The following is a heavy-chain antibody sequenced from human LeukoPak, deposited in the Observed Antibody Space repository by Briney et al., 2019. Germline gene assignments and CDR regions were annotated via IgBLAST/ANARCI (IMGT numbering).Heavy chain of an antibody. V-gene: IGHV1-18*01. CDR3: ARLPFTSVITMIVVPYFDY. Sequence: ASVKVSCKASGYTFTSYGISWVRQAPGQGLEWMGWISAYNGNTNYAQKLQGRVTMTTDTSTSTAYMELRSLRSDDTAVYYCARLPFTSVITMIVVPYFDYWGQGTLVTVSS. CDR2: ISAYNGNT. CDR1: GYTFTSYG. D-gene: IGHD3-22*01. J-gene: IGHJ4*02.